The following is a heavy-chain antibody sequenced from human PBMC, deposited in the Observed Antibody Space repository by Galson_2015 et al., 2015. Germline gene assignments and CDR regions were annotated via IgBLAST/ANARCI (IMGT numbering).Heavy chain of an antibody. V-gene: IGHV3-15*01. CDR2: IKSKTDGGTT. Sequence: SLRLSCAASGFTFSSYWMSWVRQAPGKGLEWVGRIKSKTDGGTTDYAAPVKGRFTISRDDSKNTLYLQMNSLKTEDTAVYYCTTLPYCSSTSCYPFDYWGQGTLVTVSS. D-gene: IGHD2-2*01. J-gene: IGHJ4*02. CDR3: TTLPYCSSTSCYPFDY. CDR1: GFTFSSYW.